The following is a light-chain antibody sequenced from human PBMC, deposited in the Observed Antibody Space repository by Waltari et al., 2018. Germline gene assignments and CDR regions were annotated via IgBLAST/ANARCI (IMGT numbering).Light chain of an antibody. V-gene: IGKV1-39*01. J-gene: IGKJ1*01. Sequence: DIQMTQSPSSLSASVGHRVTITCRASQSISSYLNWYQQKPGKAPKLLIYAASSLQSGVPSRFSGGGSGTDFTLTISRLQPEDFATYYCQQSYSTPWTFGQGTKVEIK. CDR2: AAS. CDR3: QQSYSTPWT. CDR1: QSISSY.